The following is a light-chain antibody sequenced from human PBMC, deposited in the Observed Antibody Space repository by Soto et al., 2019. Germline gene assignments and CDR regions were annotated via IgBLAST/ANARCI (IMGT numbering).Light chain of an antibody. V-gene: IGKV4-1*01. CDR3: QQFSIFPF. CDR2: WAS. Sequence: DIVMTQSPDSLAVSLGERATINCKSSQSLLYSSNNKSYLAWYQKKPGQPPKLLIYWASSRESGVPDRFSGRGSEPDFHLPVVGLGPEEVAFYYCQQFSIFPFLGQGT. J-gene: IGKJ2*01. CDR1: QSLLYSSNNKSY.